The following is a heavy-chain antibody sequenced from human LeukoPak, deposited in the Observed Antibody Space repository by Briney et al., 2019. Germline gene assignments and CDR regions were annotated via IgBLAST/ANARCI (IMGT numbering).Heavy chain of an antibody. V-gene: IGHV1-46*01. Sequence: ASVTVSFTASGYTFTSYYMHWVRQAPGQGLEWMGLINPSGGSTSYAQKFQGRVTITRDTSTSTVYMELSSLRSEDTAVYYCARDGDCGGDCYDFDYWGQGTLVTVSS. CDR3: ARDGDCGGDCYDFDY. D-gene: IGHD2-21*02. CDR2: INPSGGST. CDR1: GYTFTSYY. J-gene: IGHJ4*02.